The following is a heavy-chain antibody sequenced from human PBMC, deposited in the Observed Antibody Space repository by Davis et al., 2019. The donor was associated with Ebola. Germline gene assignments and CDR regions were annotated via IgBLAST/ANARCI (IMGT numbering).Heavy chain of an antibody. J-gene: IGHJ6*02. CDR1: GFTFSSYW. CDR3: ARDVEGRGVISYGMEV. Sequence: GGSLRLSCAASGFTFSSYWMSWVRQAPGKGLEWLATIKQDGSEKYYVDSVKGRFTIPRDNAKNSLYLQMNSLRAEDTAMYYCARDVEGRGVISYGMEVWGQGTTVTVSS. V-gene: IGHV3-7*01. CDR2: IKQDGSEK. D-gene: IGHD3-10*01.